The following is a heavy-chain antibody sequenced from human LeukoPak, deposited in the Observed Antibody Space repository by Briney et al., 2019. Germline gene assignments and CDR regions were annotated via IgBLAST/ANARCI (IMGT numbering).Heavy chain of an antibody. V-gene: IGHV1-69*04. D-gene: IGHD3-10*01. CDR2: IIPILGIA. J-gene: IGHJ4*02. Sequence: GASVKVSCKASGGTFSSYAISWVRQAPGQGLEWMGRIIPILGIANYAQKFQGRVTITADKSTGTAYMELSSLRSEDTAVYYCARNRDYYGSGSQYYFDYWGQGTLVTVSS. CDR1: GGTFSSYA. CDR3: ARNRDYYGSGSQYYFDY.